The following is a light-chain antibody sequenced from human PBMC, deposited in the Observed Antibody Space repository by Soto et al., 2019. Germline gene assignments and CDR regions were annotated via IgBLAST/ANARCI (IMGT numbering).Light chain of an antibody. Sequence: DIHMTQSPSTLSASVGDRIVITCRASQNIDRGLAWYQQKPRKAPQLLIYRASFSESGVPPRFSGSGSGTEFTLTISSLQPDDFATYFCQHYNSYPYSFGQGTKLEI. J-gene: IGKJ2*03. CDR1: QNIDRG. CDR3: QHYNSYPYS. CDR2: RAS. V-gene: IGKV1-5*03.